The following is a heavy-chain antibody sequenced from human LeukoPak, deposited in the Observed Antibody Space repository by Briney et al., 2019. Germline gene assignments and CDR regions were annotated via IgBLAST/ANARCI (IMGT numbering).Heavy chain of an antibody. CDR3: AKAGRYNWNADYFDY. Sequence: GGSLRLSCVASGFTFTSDAMNWVRQAPGKGLEWVSAISGSGGSTYYADSVKGRFSISRDNSKNTLYLQMNSLRAEDTAVYYCAKAGRYNWNADYFDYWGQGTLVTVSS. CDR1: GFTFTSDA. CDR2: ISGSGGST. J-gene: IGHJ4*02. D-gene: IGHD1-1*01. V-gene: IGHV3-23*01.